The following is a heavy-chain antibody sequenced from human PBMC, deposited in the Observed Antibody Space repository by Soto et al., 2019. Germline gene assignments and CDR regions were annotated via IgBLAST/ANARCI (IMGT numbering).Heavy chain of an antibody. Sequence: PGGSLRLSCAASGFSFSRYGMHWVRQAPGKGLEWVGVISHDGSNKYQGDSVRGRFTISRDNYKNTLYLQMNSLRAEDTAVYYCAKSRRVVQLWFGSFWFDPWGQGTLVTVSS. J-gene: IGHJ5*02. D-gene: IGHD5-18*01. CDR3: AKSRRVVQLWFGSFWFDP. V-gene: IGHV3-30*18. CDR2: ISHDGSNK. CDR1: GFSFSRYG.